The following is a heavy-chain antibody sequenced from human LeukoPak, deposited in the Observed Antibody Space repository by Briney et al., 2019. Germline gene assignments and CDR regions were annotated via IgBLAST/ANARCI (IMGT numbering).Heavy chain of an antibody. CDR1: QFTFSRFA. Sequence: GGSLRLSCEASQFTFSRFAMSWIRQALGTGLEWVSTLSGSGTATYYADSVKGRFTTSRDNSKDTLYLQMDNLRADDTAVYYCAKHLGSHSFLFYYMDVWGTGTSVIVS. D-gene: IGHD2/OR15-2a*01. CDR2: LSGSGTAT. CDR3: AKHLGSHSFLFYYMDV. J-gene: IGHJ6*03. V-gene: IGHV3-23*01.